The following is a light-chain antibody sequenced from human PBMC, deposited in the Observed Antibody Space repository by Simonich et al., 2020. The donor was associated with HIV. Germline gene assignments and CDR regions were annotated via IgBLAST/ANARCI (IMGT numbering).Light chain of an antibody. CDR1: QSISSY. V-gene: IGKV1-NL1*01. J-gene: IGKJ5*01. Sequence: DIQMTQSPSSLSASVGDRVTITCRGSQSISSYLNWYQQKPGKAPKLLLYAASRLQSGVPSRFSGSASGTDYTLTISSLQPEDFATYFCQQFNSNPRTFGQGTRLEIK. CDR3: QQFNSNPRT. CDR2: AAS.